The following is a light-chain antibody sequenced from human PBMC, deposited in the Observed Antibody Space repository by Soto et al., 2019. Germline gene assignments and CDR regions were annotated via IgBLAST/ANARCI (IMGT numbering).Light chain of an antibody. CDR2: GAS. J-gene: IGKJ4*02. CDR3: QQYNSWPPLT. CDR1: QSVSSN. V-gene: IGKV3-15*01. Sequence: EIVMTQSPATLSVSPGERATLSCRASQSVSSNLAWYQQKPGQAPRLLIYGASTRATGIPARFSGSGSGTEVTLCISSLQSEDVAVYYCQQYNSWPPLTFGGGTKVEIK.